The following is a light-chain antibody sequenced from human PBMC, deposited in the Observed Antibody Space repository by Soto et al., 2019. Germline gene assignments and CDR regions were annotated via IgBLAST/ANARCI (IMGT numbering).Light chain of an antibody. CDR2: SNN. CDR1: SSNIGTNT. CDR3: AAWDDSLNGV. J-gene: IGLJ2*01. V-gene: IGLV1-44*01. Sequence: QSVLTQPPSASGTPGQRVTISCSGSSSNIGTNTVNWYQQLPGTAPKLLIYSNNQRPSGVPGRFSGSKSGTSASLAIRGVQSEGEAYYYCAAWDDSLNGVFGGGTKLTVL.